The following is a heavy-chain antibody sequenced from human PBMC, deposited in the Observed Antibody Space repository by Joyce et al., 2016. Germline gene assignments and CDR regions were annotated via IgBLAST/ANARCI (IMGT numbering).Heavy chain of an antibody. CDR2: VYGSGSA. V-gene: IGHV4-61*02. D-gene: IGHD3-10*01. Sequence: QVQLQESGPGLVKPSQTLSLTCTVSGGSISSANYHWSWIRQPAGKEMGWIGRVYGSGSANYNPSLKSRVAISVDKSKNQFSLKLSSVTAADTAVYYCARDTAYGSGGFDYFDYWGQGTLVTVSS. J-gene: IGHJ4*02. CDR1: GGSISSANYH. CDR3: ARDTAYGSGGFDYFDY.